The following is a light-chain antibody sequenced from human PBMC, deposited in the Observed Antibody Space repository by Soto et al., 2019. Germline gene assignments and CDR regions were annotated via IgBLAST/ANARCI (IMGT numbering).Light chain of an antibody. V-gene: IGLV1-44*01. CDR2: DTA. Sequence: QSVLTQTPSASGTPGQRVTMSCSGSSSNIGTNDVHWYRHLSGAAPQILIYDTAQRATGVTDRFSASRSGTSASLAISGLRSEDEAEYHCAAWDDSLNGRVFGGGTKLTVL. CDR1: SSNIGTND. CDR3: AAWDDSLNGRV. J-gene: IGLJ3*02.